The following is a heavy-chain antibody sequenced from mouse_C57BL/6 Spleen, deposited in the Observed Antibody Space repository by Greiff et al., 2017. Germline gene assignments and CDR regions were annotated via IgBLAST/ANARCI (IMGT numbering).Heavy chain of an antibody. Sequence: QVQLQQSGAELAKPGASVKLSCKASGYTFTSYWMHWVKQRPGQGLEWIGYINPSSGYTKYNQKFKDKATLTADKSSSTAYMQRSSLTDEDAAVYSRARTGYYDVNFGYWGQGTTLTVSS. CDR1: GYTFTSYW. V-gene: IGHV1-7*01. D-gene: IGHD1-1*01. J-gene: IGHJ2*01. CDR2: INPSSGYT. CDR3: ARTGYYDVNFGY.